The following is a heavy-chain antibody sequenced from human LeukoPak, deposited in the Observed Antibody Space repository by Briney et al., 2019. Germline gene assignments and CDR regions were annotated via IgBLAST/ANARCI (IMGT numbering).Heavy chain of an antibody. V-gene: IGHV3-66*01. Sequence: SGGSLRLSCAASGSTVSSNYMSWVRQAPGKGLKWVSVIYSGGSTYYADSVKGRFTISRDNSKNTLYLQMNSLRAEDTAVYYCARDDYYDSSGYSWWGQGTLVTVSS. CDR2: IYSGGST. J-gene: IGHJ4*02. CDR3: ARDDYYDSSGYSW. D-gene: IGHD3-22*01. CDR1: GSTVSSNY.